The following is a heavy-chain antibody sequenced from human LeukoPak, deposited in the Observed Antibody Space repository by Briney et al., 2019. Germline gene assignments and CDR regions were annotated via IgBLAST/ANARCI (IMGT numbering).Heavy chain of an antibody. D-gene: IGHD3-10*01. CDR2: IKSKGDGGTT. CDR1: GFIFSNAW. Sequence: PGGSLRLSCAASGFIFSNAWMSWVRQAPGKGLEWVGRIKSKGDGGTTDYAAPVKGRFTISRDDSKNTLYLQMNSLKTEDTAVYYCTLYYNAFDMWGQGTMVTVSS. J-gene: IGHJ3*02. V-gene: IGHV3-15*01. CDR3: TLYYNAFDM.